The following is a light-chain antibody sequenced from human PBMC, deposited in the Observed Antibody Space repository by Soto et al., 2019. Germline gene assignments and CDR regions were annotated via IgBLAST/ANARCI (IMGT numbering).Light chain of an antibody. CDR2: EGD. J-gene: IGLJ1*01. Sequence: QPAPLSYSPGHSIILSRVRISNEAGNYKCVSCYQHHPGKAPNLMIYEGDKRPSGVSDRFSASKSGITASLTISGLQADDEADYYCCSYAHRDTHDYVFGTGTKVTV. CDR1: SNEAGNYKC. V-gene: IGLV2-23*01. CDR3: CSYAHRDTHDYV.